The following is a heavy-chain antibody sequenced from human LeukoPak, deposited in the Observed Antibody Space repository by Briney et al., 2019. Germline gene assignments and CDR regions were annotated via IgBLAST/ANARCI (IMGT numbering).Heavy chain of an antibody. D-gene: IGHD2-2*01. Sequence: RASETLSLTCTVSGGSIDSGDDYWSWIRQPAGKGLEFIGRIYRTGSTTSNPSLQDRLTISIDTSKNQFSLQLTSVTAADTAVYYCATYCSSTSCPHRRTFDIWGQGTMVTVSS. CDR2: IYRTGST. CDR3: ATYCSSTSCPHRRTFDI. CDR1: GGSIDSGDDY. V-gene: IGHV4-61*02. J-gene: IGHJ3*02.